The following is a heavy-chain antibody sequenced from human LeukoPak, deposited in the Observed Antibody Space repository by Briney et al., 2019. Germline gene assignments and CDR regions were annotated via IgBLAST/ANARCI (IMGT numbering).Heavy chain of an antibody. J-gene: IGHJ4*02. D-gene: IGHD3-22*01. CDR2: IYYSGST. CDR1: GGSISSYY. Sequence: SETLSLTCTVSGGSISSYYRSWIRQPPGKGLEWIGYIYYSGSTNYNPSLKSRVTISVDTSKNQFSLKLSSVTAADTAVYYCARYYYDSSGYYIGFDYWGQGTLVTVSS. CDR3: ARYYYDSSGYYIGFDY. V-gene: IGHV4-59*01.